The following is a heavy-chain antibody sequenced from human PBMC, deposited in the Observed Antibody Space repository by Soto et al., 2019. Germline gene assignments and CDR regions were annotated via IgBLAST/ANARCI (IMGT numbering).Heavy chain of an antibody. V-gene: IGHV1-18*01. Sequence: QVQLVQSGAEVKKPGASVKVSCKASGYTFTSYGWVRQAPGQGLEWMGWISGSNGNTNYAQKLQGRVTMTTDTSTSTAYMELRSLRSDDPAVYYSARVMAAPGSYYFDYWGQGTLVTVSS. CDR2: ISGSNGNT. J-gene: IGHJ4*02. CDR1: GYTFTSYG. CDR3: ARVMAAPGSYYFDY. D-gene: IGHD6-13*01.